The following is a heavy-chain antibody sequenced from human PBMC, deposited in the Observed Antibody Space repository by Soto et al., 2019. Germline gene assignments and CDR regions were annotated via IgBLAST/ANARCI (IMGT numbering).Heavy chain of an antibody. CDR2: ISSSGSTI. V-gene: IGHV3-48*03. CDR3: ARELGRLGLHYYYGMDV. D-gene: IGHD3-16*01. J-gene: IGHJ6*02. CDR1: GFTFSSYE. Sequence: GGSLRLSCAASGFTFSSYEMTWVRQAPGKGLEWVSYISSSGSTIYYADSVKGRFTISRDNAKNSLYLQTNSLRAEDTAVYYCARELGRLGLHYYYGMDVWGQGTTVTVSS.